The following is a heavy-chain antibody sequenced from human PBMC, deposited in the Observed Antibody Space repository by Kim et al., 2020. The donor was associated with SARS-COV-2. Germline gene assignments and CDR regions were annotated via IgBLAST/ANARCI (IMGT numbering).Heavy chain of an antibody. V-gene: IGHV1-46*01. J-gene: IGHJ4*02. D-gene: IGHD4-4*01. CDR2: INPSGGST. CDR1: GYTFTSYY. CDR3: ARDGEAGWVQGMKPDGGLHGSWFDY. Sequence: ASVKVSCKASGYTFTSYYMHWVRQAPGQGLEWMGIINPSGGSTSYAQKFQGRVTMTRDTSTSTVYMELSSLRSEDTAVYYCARDGEAGWVQGMKPDGGLHGSWFDYWGQGTLVTVSS.